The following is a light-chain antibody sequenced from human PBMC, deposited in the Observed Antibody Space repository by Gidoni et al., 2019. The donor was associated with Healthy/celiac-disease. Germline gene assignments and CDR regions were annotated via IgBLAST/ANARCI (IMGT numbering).Light chain of an antibody. CDR3: QQYNNWPPWT. CDR2: GAS. Sequence: EIVMTQSPATLSVSPGERATLSCRASQSVSSNLAWYQQKAGQARRLLIYGASPSATGIPARFSGSGSGTEFTLTISSLQSEDFAVYYCQQYNNWPPWTFGQGTKVEIK. CDR1: QSVSSN. V-gene: IGKV3-15*01. J-gene: IGKJ1*01.